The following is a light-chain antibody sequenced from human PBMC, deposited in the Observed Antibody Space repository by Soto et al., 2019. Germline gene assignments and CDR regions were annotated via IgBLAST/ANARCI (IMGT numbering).Light chain of an antibody. CDR1: SSDFTNYNA. J-gene: IGLJ2*01. CDR2: EVN. CDR3: CSYAGSSTLI. Sequence: QSALTQPASVSGSPGQSITISCTGTSSDFTNYNAVSWYQQHPDRAPKLMIYEVNKRPSGVSTRFSGSKSGNTASLTISGLQAEDEADYYCCSYAGSSTLIFGGGTKLTVL. V-gene: IGLV2-23*02.